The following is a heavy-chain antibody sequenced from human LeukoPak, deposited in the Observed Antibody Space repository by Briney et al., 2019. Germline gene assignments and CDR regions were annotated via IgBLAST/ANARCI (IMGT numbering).Heavy chain of an antibody. CDR3: ARLMTTVTSEY. V-gene: IGHV4-39*01. D-gene: IGHD4-17*01. CDR1: GGSINRSYYY. Sequence: SETLSLTCTVSGGSINRSYYYWGWIRQPPGKGLEWIGSIYYSGNTYYNPSLKSRVTISVDTSKNQFSLRLSSVTAADTAVYYCARLMTTVTSEYWGQGTLVTVSS. CDR2: IYYSGNT. J-gene: IGHJ4*02.